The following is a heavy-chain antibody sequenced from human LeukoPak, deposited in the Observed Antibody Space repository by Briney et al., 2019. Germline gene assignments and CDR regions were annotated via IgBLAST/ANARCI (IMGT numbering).Heavy chain of an antibody. CDR3: ARGITGITAAGSE. V-gene: IGHV4-4*02. Sequence: SETLSLTRAVSGGSISSSYWWSWVRQPPGKGLEWIGEVYHSVSTNYYPSLKSRVTISIEKSKNQFSLKLSSVTAADPAVYDCARGITGITAAGSEWGQGTLVTVSS. D-gene: IGHD6-13*01. CDR2: VYHSVST. CDR1: GGSISSSYW. J-gene: IGHJ4*02.